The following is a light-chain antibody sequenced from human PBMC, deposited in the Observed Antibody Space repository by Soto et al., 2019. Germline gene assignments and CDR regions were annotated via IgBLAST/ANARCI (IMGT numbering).Light chain of an antibody. J-gene: IGKJ1*01. CDR3: QQYGSSGT. V-gene: IGKV3-20*01. Sequence: TQFPATLSASPGGGATLSCRASQSVSSNVAWYQQIPGQTPSLLIYGASNRATGIPARFSATGAGTDFTLTISRLEPEDFAVYYCQQYGSSGTFGQGTKVDIK. CDR1: QSVSSN. CDR2: GAS.